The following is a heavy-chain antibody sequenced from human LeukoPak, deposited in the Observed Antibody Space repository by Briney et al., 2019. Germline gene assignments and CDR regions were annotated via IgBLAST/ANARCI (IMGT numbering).Heavy chain of an antibody. V-gene: IGHV4-34*01. CDR2: INHSGST. CDR1: GGSFSGYY. J-gene: IGHJ4*02. D-gene: IGHD2-2*01. CDR3: ARGRPNIVVVPAATMFVY. Sequence: PSEILSLTCAVYGGSFSGYYWSWIRQPPGKGLEWIGEINHSGSTNYNPSLKSRVTISVDTSKNQFSLKLSSVTAADTAVYYCARGRPNIVVVPAATMFVYWGQGTLVTVSS.